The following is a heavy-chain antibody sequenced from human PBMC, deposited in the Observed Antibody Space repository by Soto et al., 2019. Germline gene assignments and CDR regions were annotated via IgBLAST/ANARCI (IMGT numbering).Heavy chain of an antibody. J-gene: IGHJ5*02. CDR2: ISGSGSST. V-gene: IGHV3-23*01. Sequence: PGGSLRLSCAVSGFTFSSYAMSWVRQPPGKGLGWVSAISGSGSSTYYADSVKGRSTISKNNTKDSLYMQMNSLGADDTAVYYSANDHCSGSSCQFFDHWGQGTLVTVSS. CDR1: GFTFSSYA. CDR3: ANDHCSGSSCQFFDH. D-gene: IGHD2-15*01.